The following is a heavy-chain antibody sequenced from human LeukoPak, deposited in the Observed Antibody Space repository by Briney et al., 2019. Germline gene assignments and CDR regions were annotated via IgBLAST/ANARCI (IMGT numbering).Heavy chain of an antibody. D-gene: IGHD6-13*01. V-gene: IGHV3-73*01. CDR3: TRPSSSSWWGTDY. CDR1: GFTFSGSA. Sequence: GGSLRLSCAASGFTFSGSAMHWVRQASGKGLEWVGRIRSKANSYATAYAASVKGRFTISRDDSKNTAYLQMNSLKTEDTAVYYCTRPSSSSWWGTDYWGQGTLVTVSS. J-gene: IGHJ4*02. CDR2: IRSKANSYAT.